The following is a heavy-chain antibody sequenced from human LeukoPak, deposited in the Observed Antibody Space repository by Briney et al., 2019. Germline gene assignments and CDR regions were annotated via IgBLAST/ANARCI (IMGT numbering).Heavy chain of an antibody. CDR2: ISAYNGNT. CDR1: GGTFLNYA. V-gene: IGHV1-18*01. CDR3: ARVTRNWNYGDY. D-gene: IGHD1-7*01. J-gene: IGHJ4*02. Sequence: ASVKVSCKASGGTFLNYAFSWVRQAPGQGLEWMGWISAYNGNTNYAQKLQGRVTMTTDTSTSTAYMELRSLRSDDTAVYYCARVTRNWNYGDYWGQGTLVTVSS.